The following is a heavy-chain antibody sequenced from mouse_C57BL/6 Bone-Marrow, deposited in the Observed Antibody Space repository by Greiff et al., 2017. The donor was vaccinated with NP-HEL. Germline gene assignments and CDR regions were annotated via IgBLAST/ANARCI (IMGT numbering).Heavy chain of an antibody. J-gene: IGHJ1*03. Sequence: QVQLKQPGAELVMPGASVKLSCKASGYTFTSYWMHWVKQRPGQGLEWIGEIDPSDSYTNYNQKFKGKSTLTVDKSSSTAYMQLSSLTSEDSAVYYCARDGYPFYWYFEVWGTGTTVTVSS. D-gene: IGHD2-3*01. CDR1: GYTFTSYW. CDR3: ARDGYPFYWYFEV. CDR2: IDPSDSYT. V-gene: IGHV1-69*01.